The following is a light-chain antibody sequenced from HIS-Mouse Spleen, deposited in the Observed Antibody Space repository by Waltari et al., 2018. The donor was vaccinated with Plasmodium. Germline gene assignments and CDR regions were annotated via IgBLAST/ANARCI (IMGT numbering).Light chain of an antibody. CDR2: GAS. V-gene: IGKV3-15*01. CDR1: QSVSSN. Sequence: DIVMTQSSATLSVSPGERATLSCRPSQSVSSNLAWYQQKPGQAPRLLSYGASPRATGIPARFSGSGSGTEFTLTISSLQSEDFAVYYCQQYNNWPAWTFGQGTKVEIK. CDR3: QQYNNWPAWT. J-gene: IGKJ1*01.